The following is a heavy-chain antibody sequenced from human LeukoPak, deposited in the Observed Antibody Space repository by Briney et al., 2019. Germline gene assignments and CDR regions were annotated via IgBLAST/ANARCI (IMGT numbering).Heavy chain of an antibody. D-gene: IGHD3-16*01. Sequence: GASVKVSCKASGYSFTGYYIHWVRQAPGQGLEWMGWINPYSGDTDSAQKFQGRVAVTRDTSITTAYMELSRLRSDDTAVYYCARDPPRLWGEYYMDVWGKGTTVTVSS. J-gene: IGHJ6*03. CDR1: GYSFTGYY. CDR2: INPYSGDT. CDR3: ARDPPRLWGEYYMDV. V-gene: IGHV1-2*02.